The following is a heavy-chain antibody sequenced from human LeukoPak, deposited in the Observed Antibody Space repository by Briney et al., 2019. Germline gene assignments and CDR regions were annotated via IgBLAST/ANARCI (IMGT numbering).Heavy chain of an antibody. CDR3: AKVIREYGSGSYYIWSAFDI. V-gene: IGHV3-7*01. J-gene: IGHJ3*02. CDR2: IKQDGSEK. Sequence: GGSLRLSCAASGFTFSSYWMSWVRQAPGKGLEWVANIKQDGSEKYYVDSVKGRFTISRDNSKNTLYLQMNSLRAEDTAVYYCAKVIREYGSGSYYIWSAFDIWGQGTMVTVSS. CDR1: GFTFSSYW. D-gene: IGHD3-10*01.